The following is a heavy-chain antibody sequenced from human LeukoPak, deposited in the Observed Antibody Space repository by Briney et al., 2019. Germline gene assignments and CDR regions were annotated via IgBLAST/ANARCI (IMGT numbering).Heavy chain of an antibody. CDR1: GFTFNIYT. D-gene: IGHD4-17*01. Sequence: GGPLRLSCAASGFTFNIYTMNWVRQAPGKGLEWVSSISSRSTSIYYADSVEGRFTISRDHAKNSLYLQMNRQRAEDTSVYYCAREDYGDYTWYFDLWGRGTLVTVSS. CDR3: AREDYGDYTWYFDL. V-gene: IGHV3-21*01. CDR2: ISSRSTSI. J-gene: IGHJ2*01.